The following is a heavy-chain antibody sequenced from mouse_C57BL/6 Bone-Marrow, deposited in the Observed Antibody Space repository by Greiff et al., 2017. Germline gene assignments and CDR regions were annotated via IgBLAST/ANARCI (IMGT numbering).Heavy chain of an antibody. CDR1: GYTFTSYW. V-gene: IGHV1-50*01. CDR2: IDPSDSYT. CDR3: ARDGPYYFDY. D-gene: IGHD2-3*01. Sequence: QVQLQQPGAELVKPGASVKLSCKASGYTFTSYWMQWVKQRPGQGLEWIGEIDPSDSYTNYNQKFKGKATLTVDTSSSTAYMQLSSLTSEDSAVYYCARDGPYYFDYWGQGTTRTVSS. J-gene: IGHJ2*01.